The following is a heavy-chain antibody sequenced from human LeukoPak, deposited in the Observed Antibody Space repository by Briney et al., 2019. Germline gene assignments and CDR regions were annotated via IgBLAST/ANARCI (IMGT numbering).Heavy chain of an antibody. CDR3: AKGAASRGYTYVAN. Sequence: GGSLRLSCAASAFTFRSYAMIWVRQAPGKGLEWVSGISGSGGSTYYSDSAKGRFTISRDNSNNALYLQMNSLRAEDTAVYYCAKGAASRGYTYVANWGQGTLVTVSS. V-gene: IGHV3-23*01. J-gene: IGHJ4*02. D-gene: IGHD5-18*01. CDR2: ISGSGGST. CDR1: AFTFRSYA.